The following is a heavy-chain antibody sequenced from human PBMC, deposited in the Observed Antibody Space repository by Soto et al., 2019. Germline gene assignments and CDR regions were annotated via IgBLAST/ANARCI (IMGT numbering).Heavy chain of an antibody. J-gene: IGHJ6*02. D-gene: IGHD1-20*01. V-gene: IGHV1-69*01. CDR3: ACTDPLTARTYYYGMDV. CDR2: IIPIFGTA. CDR1: GGTFSSYA. Sequence: QVQLVQSGAEVKKPGSSVKVSCKASGGTFSSYAISWVRQAPGQGLEWMGGIIPIFGTANYAQKFQGRVTITADESTSTAYMELSRLRSEDTAVYDCACTDPLTARTYYYGMDVWGQGATVTVSS.